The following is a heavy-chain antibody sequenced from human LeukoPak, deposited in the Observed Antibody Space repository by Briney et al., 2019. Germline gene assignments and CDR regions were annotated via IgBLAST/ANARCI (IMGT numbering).Heavy chain of an antibody. J-gene: IGHJ5*02. CDR2: ISTYNGDT. V-gene: IGHV1-18*01. D-gene: IGHD2-8*01. CDR1: GYTFTSYG. Sequence: ASVKVSCKASGYTFTSYGIRWVRQAPGQGLEWMGWISTYNGDTNYAQKLQGRVTMTTDTSTSTAYMALRSLRSDDTAVYYCAQSVPGGVTWGQGTLVTVSS. CDR3: AQSVPGGVT.